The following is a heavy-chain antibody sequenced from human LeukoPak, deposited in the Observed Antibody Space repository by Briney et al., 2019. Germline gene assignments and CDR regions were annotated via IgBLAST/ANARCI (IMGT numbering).Heavy chain of an antibody. CDR1: GASISSGGYD. V-gene: IGHV4-31*03. Sequence: PSETLSLTCTVSGASISSGGYDWTWIRKRPGKGLEWIDYIYTSASRERSSYNPSLKSRVTISLDTIRNQFYLKLRSATVADTAVYYCARDYYGGPSGWFDLWGQGTLVTVSS. J-gene: IGHJ5*02. D-gene: IGHD3-10*01. CDR2: IYTSASRERS. CDR3: ARDYYGGPSGWFDL.